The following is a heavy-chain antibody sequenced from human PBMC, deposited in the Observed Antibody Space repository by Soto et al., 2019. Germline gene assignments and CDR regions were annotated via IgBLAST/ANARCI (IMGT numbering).Heavy chain of an antibody. CDR3: ARGRPDDSGDPDYFDY. CDR2: IYYSGST. CDR1: GVSISSGGYY. Sequence: QVQLQESGPGLVKPSQTLSLTCNVSGVSISSGGYYWSWIRQHPAKGLEWIGHIYYSGSTDYHPALTSLVTISVDTSKNQYPLKFSSVTAADTAAYYCARGRPDDSGDPDYFDYLGPGALVTVSS. V-gene: IGHV4-31*01. J-gene: IGHJ4*02. D-gene: IGHD4-17*01.